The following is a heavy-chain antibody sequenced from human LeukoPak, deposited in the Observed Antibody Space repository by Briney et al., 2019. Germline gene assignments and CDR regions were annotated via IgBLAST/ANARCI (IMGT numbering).Heavy chain of an antibody. V-gene: IGHV4-39*07. CDR3: ARGDYYPYGLSYYFDY. Sequence: SETLSLTCTVSGGSISSSSYYWGWIRQPPGKGLEWIGSIYYSGSTNYNPSLKSRVTISVDTSKNQFSLKLSSVTAADTAVYYCARGDYYPYGLSYYFDYWGQGTLVTVSS. CDR1: GGSISSSSYY. CDR2: IYYSGST. J-gene: IGHJ4*02. D-gene: IGHD3-10*01.